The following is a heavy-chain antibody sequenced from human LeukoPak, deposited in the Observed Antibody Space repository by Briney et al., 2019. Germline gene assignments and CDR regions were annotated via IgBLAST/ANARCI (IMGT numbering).Heavy chain of an antibody. CDR1: GYTFTSYG. CDR3: ARQYYSSSWYYFDY. Sequence: ASVKVSCKASGYTFTSYGISWVRQAPGQVLEWMGLISAYNGNTNYAQKLQGRVTMTTDTSTSTAYMELRSLRSDDTAVYYCARQYYSSSWYYFDYWGQGTLVTVSS. CDR2: ISAYNGNT. V-gene: IGHV1-18*01. J-gene: IGHJ4*02. D-gene: IGHD6-13*01.